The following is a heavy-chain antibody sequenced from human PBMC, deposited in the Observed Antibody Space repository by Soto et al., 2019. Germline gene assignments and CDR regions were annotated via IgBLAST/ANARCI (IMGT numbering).Heavy chain of an antibody. D-gene: IGHD6-6*01. CDR3: ARGRDGDY. CDR1: GYAFTTYG. Sequence: QVHLVQSGAEVKKPGASVKVSCKGSGYAFTTYGITWVRQAPGQGLEWMGWISAHNGNTNYAQKLQGRVTVTRDTSTSTAYMELSSLRSDDTAVDYWARGRDGDYWGQGALVTVSS. J-gene: IGHJ4*02. CDR2: ISAHNGNT. V-gene: IGHV1-18*01.